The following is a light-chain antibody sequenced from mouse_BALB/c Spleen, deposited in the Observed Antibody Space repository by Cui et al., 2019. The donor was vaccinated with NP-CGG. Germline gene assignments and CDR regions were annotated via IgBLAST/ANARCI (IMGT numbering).Light chain of an antibody. V-gene: IGLV1*01. CDR2: GTN. CDR1: TGAVTTSNY. J-gene: IGLJ1*01. Sequence: QAVVTQESALTTSPGKTVTLTCRSSTGAVTTSNYANWVQEKPDHLITGLIGGTNNQVPGVPARFSGSLIGDKATLTITGAQTEDEAIYFCTLWYSNHWVFGGGTKLTVL. CDR3: TLWYSNHWV.